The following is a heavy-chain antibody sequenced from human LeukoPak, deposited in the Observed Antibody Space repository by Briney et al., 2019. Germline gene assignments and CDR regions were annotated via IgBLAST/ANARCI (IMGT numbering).Heavy chain of an antibody. CDR1: GVSISSYY. J-gene: IGHJ5*02. Sequence: PSETLSHTCTVSGVSISSYYWSWIRQPPGKGLEWIAYIYNSGSTKHNPSLKSRVTISLDTPKNQFSLKLTSVTAADTALYYCARFYTSSRGYNWFDPWGPGTLVTVSS. CDR3: ARFYTSSRGYNWFDP. V-gene: IGHV4-59*08. D-gene: IGHD6-6*01. CDR2: IYNSGST.